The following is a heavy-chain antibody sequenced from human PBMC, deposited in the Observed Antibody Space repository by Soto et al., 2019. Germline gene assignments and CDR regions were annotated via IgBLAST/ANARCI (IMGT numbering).Heavy chain of an antibody. J-gene: IGHJ6*02. Sequence: QVQLVESGGGVVKPGTSLRLSCVVSGLTFRDSGMHWVRQAPGKGLEWVAVISFDGSERHYRDSVKGRFSISRDNSRNTLYLQMNSLRGDDAAVYYCANGKDGVSYYYGMDVWGQGSTVTVSS. CDR1: GLTFRDSG. CDR2: ISFDGSER. V-gene: IGHV3-30*18. CDR3: ANGKDGVSYYYGMDV. D-gene: IGHD1-26*01.